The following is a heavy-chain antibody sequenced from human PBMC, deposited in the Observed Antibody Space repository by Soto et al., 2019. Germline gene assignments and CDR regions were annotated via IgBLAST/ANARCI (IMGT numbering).Heavy chain of an antibody. D-gene: IGHD6-6*01. Sequence: ASVKVSCKFSGYTLTELSMHCVRQAPGKGLEWMGGFDPEDGETIYAQKFQGRVTMTEDTSTDTAYMELSSLRSEDTAVYYCATSLAARFDYWGQGTLVTVSS. V-gene: IGHV1-24*01. CDR1: GYTLTELS. J-gene: IGHJ4*02. CDR3: ATSLAARFDY. CDR2: FDPEDGET.